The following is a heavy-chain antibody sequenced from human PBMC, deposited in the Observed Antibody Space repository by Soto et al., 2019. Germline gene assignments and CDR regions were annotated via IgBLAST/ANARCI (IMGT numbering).Heavy chain of an antibody. CDR1: GGSFSGYY. CDR3: ARERWNYHKQYYYYYYGMDV. V-gene: IGHV4-34*01. CDR2: INHSGST. Sequence: SETLSLTCAVYGGSFSGYYWSWIRQPPGKGLEWIGEINHSGSTNYNPSLKSRVTISVDTSKNQFSLKLSSVTAADTAVYYCARERWNYHKQYYYYYYGMDVWGQGTTVTVSS. D-gene: IGHD1-7*01. J-gene: IGHJ6*02.